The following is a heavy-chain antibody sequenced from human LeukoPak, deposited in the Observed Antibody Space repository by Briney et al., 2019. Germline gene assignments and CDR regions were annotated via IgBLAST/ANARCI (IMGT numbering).Heavy chain of an antibody. CDR2: IWYDGSNK. Sequence: GGSLRLSCAASGFTFRSYGMHWVRQAPGKGLEWVAVIWYDGSNKYYADSVKGRFTISRDNSKNTLYLQMNSLRAEDTAVYYCARDPSSGWYYFDYWGQGTLVTVSS. V-gene: IGHV3-33*01. J-gene: IGHJ4*02. CDR3: ARDPSSGWYYFDY. CDR1: GFTFRSYG. D-gene: IGHD6-19*01.